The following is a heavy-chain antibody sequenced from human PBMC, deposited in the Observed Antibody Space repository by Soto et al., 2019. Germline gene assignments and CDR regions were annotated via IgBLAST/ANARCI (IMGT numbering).Heavy chain of an antibody. CDR2: AYYGGDT. V-gene: IGHV4-59*01. Sequence: QVQLQESGPGLVKASETLSLTCSVSGGSISRYYWSWIRQPPGKGLGGIGYAYYGGDTGYNPSLKSRVTMAVDTSKNQVSLKLSSVTAADTAVYYCARDRSTYGGGGTGEVKENWFDPWGQGALVTVSS. CDR3: ARDRSTYGGGGTGEVKENWFDP. D-gene: IGHD2-8*01. J-gene: IGHJ5*02. CDR1: GGSISRYY.